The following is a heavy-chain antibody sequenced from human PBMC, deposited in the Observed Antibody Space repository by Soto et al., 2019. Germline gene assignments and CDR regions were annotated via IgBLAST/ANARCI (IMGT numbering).Heavy chain of an antibody. Sequence: ASVKVSCKASGYTFTGYYMHWVRQAPGQGLEWMGWINPNSGGTNYAQKFQGWVTMTRDTSISTAYMELSRLRSDDTAVYYCAREDVVVARHNWFDPWGQGTLVTVSS. CDR3: AREDVVVARHNWFDP. CDR1: GYTFTGYY. CDR2: INPNSGGT. V-gene: IGHV1-2*04. D-gene: IGHD5-12*01. J-gene: IGHJ5*02.